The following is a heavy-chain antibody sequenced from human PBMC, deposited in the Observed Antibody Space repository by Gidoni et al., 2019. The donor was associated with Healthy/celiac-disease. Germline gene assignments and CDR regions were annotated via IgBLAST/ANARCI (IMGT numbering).Heavy chain of an antibody. D-gene: IGHD2-2*02. CDR2: ILYEGSNK. J-gene: IGHJ4*02. Sequence: QVQLVESGGGVVQPGRSLRPSRAASGFTFSSHAMHWLRQAPGKGLERVAVILYEGSNKYYADSVKGRFTISRDNSKNTLYLQMNSLRAEDTAVYYCARDYYCSSTSCYTGWGYWGQGTLVTVSS. CDR3: ARDYYCSSTSCYTGWGY. CDR1: GFTFSSHA. V-gene: IGHV3-30-3*01.